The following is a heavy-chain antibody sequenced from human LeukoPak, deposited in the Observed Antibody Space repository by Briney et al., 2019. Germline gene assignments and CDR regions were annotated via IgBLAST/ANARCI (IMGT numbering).Heavy chain of an antibody. Sequence: PSETLSLTCTVSGGSISSYYWSWIRQPPGKGLEWIGYIYYSGSPNYNPSLKSRVTISIHTSQKQFSLKLSSVTAADTAVYYCARGIAVAGIVSDYYYYGMDVWGQRPTVPVSS. CDR2: IYYSGSP. CDR3: ARGIAVAGIVSDYYYYGMDV. J-gene: IGHJ6*02. D-gene: IGHD6-19*01. CDR1: GGSISSYY. V-gene: IGHV4-59*08.